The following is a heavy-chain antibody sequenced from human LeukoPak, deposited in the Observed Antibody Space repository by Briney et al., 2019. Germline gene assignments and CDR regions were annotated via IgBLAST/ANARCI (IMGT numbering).Heavy chain of an antibody. Sequence: GGSLRLSCAASGFTFSSYSMNWVRQAPGKGLEWVSYISSSSSTIYYADSVKGRFTISRDDAKISLDLQMNSLRDEDTAVYYCARGITAAGTANYDYWGQGTLVTVSS. CDR2: ISSSSSTI. V-gene: IGHV3-48*02. D-gene: IGHD6-13*01. CDR3: ARGITAAGTANYDY. CDR1: GFTFSSYS. J-gene: IGHJ4*02.